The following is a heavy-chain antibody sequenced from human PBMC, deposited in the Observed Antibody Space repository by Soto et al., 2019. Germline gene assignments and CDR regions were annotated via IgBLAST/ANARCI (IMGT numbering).Heavy chain of an antibody. D-gene: IGHD5-12*01. CDR1: GASISSYY. V-gene: IGHV4-59*01. Sequence: QVQLQESGPGLVKPSETLSLTCTVSGASISSYYWSWIRQPPGKGLEWIGYIYYSGSTNYNPSLKSRVTISVDTSKNQFSLKLSSVTAADTAVYYCARVGEMATKDYWGQGTLVTVSS. CDR2: IYYSGST. CDR3: ARVGEMATKDY. J-gene: IGHJ4*02.